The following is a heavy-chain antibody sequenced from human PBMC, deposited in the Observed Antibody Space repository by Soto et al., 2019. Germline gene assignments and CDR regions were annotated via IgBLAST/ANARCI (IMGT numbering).Heavy chain of an antibody. CDR2: IIPIFGTA. V-gene: IGHV1-69*13. Sequence: SVKVSCKASGGTFSSYAISWVRQAPGQGLEWMGGIIPIFGTANYAQKFQGRVTITADESTSTAYMELSSLRSEDTAVYCRASSWKQLYRYYYYGMDVWGQGTTVTVSS. CDR3: ASSWKQLYRYYYYGMDV. J-gene: IGHJ6*02. CDR1: GGTFSSYA. D-gene: IGHD5-18*01.